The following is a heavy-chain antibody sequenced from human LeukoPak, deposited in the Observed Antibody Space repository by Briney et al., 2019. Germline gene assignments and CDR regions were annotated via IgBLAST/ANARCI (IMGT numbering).Heavy chain of an antibody. Sequence: GGSLRLSCAASGFTFSSYEMNWVRQAPGKGLEWVSYISSSGSTIYYADSVKGRFTISRDNFKNTVDLQVSGLKEEDTAVYYCARDWGQRGVGATLANWGQGTLVTVSS. V-gene: IGHV3-48*03. J-gene: IGHJ4*02. CDR2: ISSSGSTI. CDR1: GFTFSSYE. D-gene: IGHD1-26*01. CDR3: ARDWGQRGVGATLAN.